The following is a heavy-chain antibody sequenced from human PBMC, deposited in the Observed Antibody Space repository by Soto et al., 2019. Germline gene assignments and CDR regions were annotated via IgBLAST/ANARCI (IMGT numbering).Heavy chain of an antibody. J-gene: IGHJ6*02. CDR2: IKQDGSEK. D-gene: IGHD3-10*01. CDR3: ARDSAPGDYYYYGMDV. Sequence: GGSLRLSCAASGFTFSSYWMSWVRQAPGKGLEWVANIKQDGSEKYYVDSVKGRFTISRDNAKNSLYLQMNSLRAEDTAVYYCARDSAPGDYYYYGMDVWGQGTKVTVS. V-gene: IGHV3-7*03. CDR1: GFTFSSYW.